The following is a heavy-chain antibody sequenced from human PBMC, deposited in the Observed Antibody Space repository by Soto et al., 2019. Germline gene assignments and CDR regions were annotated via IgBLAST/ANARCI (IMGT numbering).Heavy chain of an antibody. D-gene: IGHD3-10*01. J-gene: IGHJ5*02. CDR2: INHSGST. CDR1: GGSFSGYY. Sequence: SETLSLTCAVYGGSFSGYYWSWIRQPPGKGLEWIGEINHSGSTNYNPSLKSRVTISVDTSKNQFSLKLSSVTAADTAVYYCARSGYYGSGSYYRGTNWFDPWGQGTLVTVSS. V-gene: IGHV4-34*01. CDR3: ARSGYYGSGSYYRGTNWFDP.